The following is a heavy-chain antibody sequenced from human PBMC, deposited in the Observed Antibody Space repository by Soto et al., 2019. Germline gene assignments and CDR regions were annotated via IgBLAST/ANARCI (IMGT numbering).Heavy chain of an antibody. V-gene: IGHV1-69*13. D-gene: IGHD3-22*01. CDR3: ASGVYDSSGYYYSGPRYYFDY. CDR2: IIPIFGTA. J-gene: IGHJ4*02. Sequence: SVKVSCKASGGTFSSYAISWVRQAPGQGLEWMGGIIPIFGTANYAQKFQGRVTITADESTSTAYMELSSLRSEDTAVYYCASGVYDSSGYYYSGPRYYFDYWGQGTLVTVSS. CDR1: GGTFSSYA.